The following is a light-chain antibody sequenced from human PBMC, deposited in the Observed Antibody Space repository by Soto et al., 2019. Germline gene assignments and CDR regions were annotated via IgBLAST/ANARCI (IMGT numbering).Light chain of an antibody. CDR3: QQYKSYPQT. CDR2: NAS. J-gene: IGKJ1*01. CDR1: QTISSY. Sequence: IQMTQSPATLSVSPGYRSTISYRASQTISSYLAWYQQKPGQAPKLLIYNASTLTSGVPSRFSGSGSGTEFTLTISSLQPEDFATYYCQQYKSYPQTFGQGTKVDIK. V-gene: IGKV1-5*03.